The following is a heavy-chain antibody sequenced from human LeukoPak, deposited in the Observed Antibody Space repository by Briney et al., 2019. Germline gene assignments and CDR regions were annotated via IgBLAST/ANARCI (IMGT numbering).Heavy chain of an antibody. CDR1: GFTFDDYG. CDR3: AREVDLDYNFDYIYV. D-gene: IGHD3-3*01. CDR2: INWNGDRT. Sequence: GGSLRLSCAASGFTFDDYGMNWVRQAPGKGLEWVCGINWNGDRTGYADSVKGRFTISRDNAWNSLYLQRNSLRDEDTALYYCAREVDLDYNFDYIYVWGKGTTFTVSS. V-gene: IGHV3-20*04. J-gene: IGHJ6*03.